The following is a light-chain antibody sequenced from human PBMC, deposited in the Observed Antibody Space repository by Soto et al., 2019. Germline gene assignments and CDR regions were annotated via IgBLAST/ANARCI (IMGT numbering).Light chain of an antibody. CDR2: DVS. V-gene: IGKV3-11*01. CDR1: QSVFTY. CDR3: QQYHSWPPRT. J-gene: IGKJ1*01. Sequence: EVVLTQSPATLSLSPGERATLSCRASQSVFTYLAWYQQKPGQAPRLLIYDVSDRATGIPARFSATGSGTDFTLTISSLEPEDFAVYYCQQYHSWPPRTFGQGTKVDIK.